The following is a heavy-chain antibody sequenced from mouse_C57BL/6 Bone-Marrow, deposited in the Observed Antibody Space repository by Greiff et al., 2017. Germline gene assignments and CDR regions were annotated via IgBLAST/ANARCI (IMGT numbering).Heavy chain of an antibody. CDR2: IYPGNSDT. D-gene: IGHD2-4*01. CDR3: TRGDYDPWFAY. V-gene: IGHV1-5*01. J-gene: IGHJ3*01. CDR1: GDTFTSYW. Sequence: EVQLQESGTVLARPGASVKMSCKTSGDTFTSYWMHWVKQRPGQGLEWIGAIYPGNSDTSSNQKCKGKAQLTAVTSASTAYMELSSRTNEDAAVYYCTRGDYDPWFAYWGQGTLVTVSA.